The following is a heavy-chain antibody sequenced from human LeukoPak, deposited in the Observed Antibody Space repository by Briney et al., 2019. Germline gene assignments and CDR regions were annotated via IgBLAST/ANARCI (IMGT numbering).Heavy chain of an antibody. CDR3: ARRYCSGGSCFD. J-gene: IGHJ4*02. Sequence: GGSLRLSCAASGFTFSSYSMNWVRQAPRKGLEWVSSISSSSSYIYYADSVKGRFTISRDNAKDSLYLQMNSLRAEDTAVYYCARRYCSGGSCFDWGQGTLVTVSS. CDR1: GFTFSSYS. V-gene: IGHV3-21*01. CDR2: ISSSSSYI. D-gene: IGHD2-15*01.